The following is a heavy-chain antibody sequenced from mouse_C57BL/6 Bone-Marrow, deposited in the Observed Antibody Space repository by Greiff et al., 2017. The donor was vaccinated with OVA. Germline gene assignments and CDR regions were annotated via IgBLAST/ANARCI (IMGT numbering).Heavy chain of an antibody. CDR1: GYAFSSSW. CDR3: AISLYSNYPAWFAY. D-gene: IGHD2-5*01. J-gene: IGHJ3*01. V-gene: IGHV1-82*01. CDR2: IYPGDGDT. Sequence: QVQLQQSGPELVKPGASVKISCKASGYAFSSSWMNWVKQRPGKGLEWIGRIYPGDGDTNYNGKFKGKATLTADKSSSTAYMQLSSLTSEDSAVYFCAISLYSNYPAWFAYWGQGTLVTVSA.